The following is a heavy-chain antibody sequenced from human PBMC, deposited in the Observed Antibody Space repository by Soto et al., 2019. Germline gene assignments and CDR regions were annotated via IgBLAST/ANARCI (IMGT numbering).Heavy chain of an antibody. CDR2: TSGSGATT. CDR1: GFTLTNYD. V-gene: IGHV3-23*01. CDR3: AKVLYTSGSTVFDP. J-gene: IGHJ5*02. D-gene: IGHD5-12*01. Sequence: EVQLLEAGGGLVQPGGSLRLSCAASGFTLTNYDMSWVRQAPGKGLEWVSGTSGSGATTYYADSVRGRFTISRDNSKNTLYLQMNSLSAEDTAVYYCAKVLYTSGSTVFDPWGQGTLVTVSS.